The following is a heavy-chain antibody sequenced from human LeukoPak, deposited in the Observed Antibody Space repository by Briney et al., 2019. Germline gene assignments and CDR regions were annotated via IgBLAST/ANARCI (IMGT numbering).Heavy chain of an antibody. Sequence: GGTLSLTCAASGFTFSSYAMHWDRQAQGQGLKWVAVISYDGSNKYYADSVKGRFTISRDNSKNTLYLQMNSLRAEDTAVYYCARGGYYHNWGQGTLVTVSS. V-gene: IGHV3-30-3*01. CDR3: ARGGYYHN. J-gene: IGHJ4*02. CDR1: GFTFSSYA. CDR2: ISYDGSNK. D-gene: IGHD3-9*01.